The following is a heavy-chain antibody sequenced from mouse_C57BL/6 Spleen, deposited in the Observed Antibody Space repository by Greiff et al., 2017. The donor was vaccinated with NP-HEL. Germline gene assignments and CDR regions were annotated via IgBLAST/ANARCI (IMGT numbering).Heavy chain of an antibody. V-gene: IGHV1-74*01. CDR1: GYTFTSYW. CDR2: IHPSDSDT. J-gene: IGHJ4*01. D-gene: IGHD1-1*01. Sequence: QVQLQQPGAELVKPGASVKVSCKASGYTFTSYWMHWVKQRPGQGLEWIGRIHPSDSDTNYNQKFKGKATLTVDKSSSTAYMQLSSLTSEDSAVYYCAMKSPHYYGSSYDAMDYWGQGTSVTVSS. CDR3: AMKSPHYYGSSYDAMDY.